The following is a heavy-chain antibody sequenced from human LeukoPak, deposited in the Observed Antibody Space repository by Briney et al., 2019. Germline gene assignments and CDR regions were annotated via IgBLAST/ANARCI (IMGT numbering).Heavy chain of an antibody. Sequence: SETLSLTCTVSGGSISSGSYYWSWLRQPAGKGLEGIGRIYTSGSTNYHPPLKSRVTISLVTSKNQFSLKLSSVTAADTAVYYCARAYVRIAVAGTLNWFDPWGQGTLVTVSS. J-gene: IGHJ5*02. CDR3: ARAYVRIAVAGTLNWFDP. CDR1: GGSISSGSYY. V-gene: IGHV4-61*02. D-gene: IGHD6-19*01. CDR2: IYTSGST.